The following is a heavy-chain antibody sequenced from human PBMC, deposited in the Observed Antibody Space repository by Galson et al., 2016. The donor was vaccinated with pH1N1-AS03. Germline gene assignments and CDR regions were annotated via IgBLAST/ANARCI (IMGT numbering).Heavy chain of an antibody. Sequence: SETLSLTCAVHGGSLSGYYWTWIRQPLGKGLQWIGESNHRGSTRGITTYNPSLKSRVTISVDTSKNQFSLRLNSVTAADTAVYFCARGNDDGSGTFYRSFGMDVWGQGTTVAVSS. CDR2: SNHRGST. D-gene: IGHD3-10*01. CDR1: GGSLSGYY. CDR3: ARGNDDGSGTFYRSFGMDV. J-gene: IGHJ6*02. V-gene: IGHV4-34*01.